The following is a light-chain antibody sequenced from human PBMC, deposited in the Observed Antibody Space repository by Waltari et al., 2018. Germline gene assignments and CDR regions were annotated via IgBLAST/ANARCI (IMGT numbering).Light chain of an antibody. CDR3: SSYTSIIPPFL. Sequence: QSALTQPASVSGSPGQSITISCTRSSSDLGGYSFVSWYQQHPGKAPKLMIYDVSHRPSGCSNRFSGSTSGNTASLTISGLQPEDEADYYCSSYTSIIPPFLFGTGTKVTVL. CDR2: DVS. V-gene: IGLV2-14*01. CDR1: SSDLGGYSF. J-gene: IGLJ1*01.